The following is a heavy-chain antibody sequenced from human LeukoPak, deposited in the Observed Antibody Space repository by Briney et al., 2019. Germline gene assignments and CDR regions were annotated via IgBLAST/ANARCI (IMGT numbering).Heavy chain of an antibody. CDR2: ISWGGGST. V-gene: IGHV3-43D*04. D-gene: IGHD3-10*01. CDR1: GFTFDGYA. J-gene: IGHJ4*02. Sequence: GGSLRLSCAASGFTFDGYAMHWVRQAPGKGLEWVSLISWGGGSTYYADPVKGRFTISRDNSKNSLYLHMDSLRAEDTALYYCAKDRSGNSYGHFDYWGQGTLVTVSS. CDR3: AKDRSGNSYGHFDY.